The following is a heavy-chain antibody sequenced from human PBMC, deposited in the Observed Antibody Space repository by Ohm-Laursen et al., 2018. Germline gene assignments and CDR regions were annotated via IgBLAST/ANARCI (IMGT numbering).Heavy chain of an antibody. D-gene: IGHD6-19*01. CDR1: GITLNDHY. J-gene: IGHJ6*02. Sequence: SLRLSCAASGITLNDHYMDWVRQAPGKGLEWVGRSRNKANSYATEYAASVKGRFTFSRDGSRNSLYLQMNSLRTEGTAVYYCASLSSGWYLDYYGMDVWGQGTTVTVSS. V-gene: IGHV3-72*01. CDR3: ASLSSGWYLDYYGMDV. CDR2: SRNKANSYAT.